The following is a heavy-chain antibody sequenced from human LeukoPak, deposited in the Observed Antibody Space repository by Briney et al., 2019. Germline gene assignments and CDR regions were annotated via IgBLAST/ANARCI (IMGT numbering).Heavy chain of an antibody. V-gene: IGHV3-9*01. CDR1: GFTFDDYA. D-gene: IGHD3-22*01. Sequence: PGGSLRLSCAASGFTFDDYAMHWVRQAPGKGLEWVSGISRNSGSIGYADSVKGRFTISRDNAKNSLYLQMNSLRAEDTALYYCAKESNYYDSSGPTRYFDLWGRGTLVTVSS. J-gene: IGHJ2*01. CDR3: AKESNYYDSSGPTRYFDL. CDR2: ISRNSGSI.